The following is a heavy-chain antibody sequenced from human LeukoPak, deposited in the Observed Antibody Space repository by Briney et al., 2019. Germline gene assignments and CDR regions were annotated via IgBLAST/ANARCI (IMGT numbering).Heavy chain of an antibody. V-gene: IGHV3-48*03. D-gene: IGHD6-13*01. CDR2: ISSSGSTI. CDR3: ARVTAAGRDY. CDR1: GFTFSSYE. Sequence: GGSLRLSCAASGFTFSSYEMSWVRQAPGKGLEWVSYISSSGSTIYYADSLKGRFTISRDNAKNSLYLQVNSLRAEDTAVYYCARVTAAGRDYWGQGTLVTVSS. J-gene: IGHJ4*02.